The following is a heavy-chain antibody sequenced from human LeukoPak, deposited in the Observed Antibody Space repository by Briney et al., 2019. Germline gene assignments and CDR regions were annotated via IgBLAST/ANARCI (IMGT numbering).Heavy chain of an antibody. CDR2: VSYDSRKK. Sequence: GGSLRLACATSGFIFSSHAMHWVRQAEGRGLEWVAGVSYDSRKKDYAESVKGRFSVSRDDSRNSLSLQMNSLRPEDTAVYYCARDRVQLWLFNNHMDVWGKGTTVTVSS. CDR3: ARDRVQLWLFNNHMDV. V-gene: IGHV3-30*16. J-gene: IGHJ6*03. D-gene: IGHD1-1*01. CDR1: GFIFSSHA.